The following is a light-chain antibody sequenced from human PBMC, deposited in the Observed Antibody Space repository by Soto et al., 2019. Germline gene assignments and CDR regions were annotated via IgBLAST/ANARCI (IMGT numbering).Light chain of an antibody. CDR1: QAINTY. CDR3: QHIDTFRLT. CDR2: AAS. Sequence: DIQLTQSPSVLSASVGDRVTITCRASQAINTYSAWYQHKPGKAPNLLIYAASTLESGVPSRFSGSGSGTEFTLTVTSLQPEDFATYYCQHIDTFRLTFGGGTKVELK. J-gene: IGKJ4*01. V-gene: IGKV1-9*01.